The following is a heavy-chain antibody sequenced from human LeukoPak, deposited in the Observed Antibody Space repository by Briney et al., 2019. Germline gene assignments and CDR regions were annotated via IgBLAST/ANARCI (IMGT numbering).Heavy chain of an antibody. Sequence: GGSLRLSCAVSGFTFSNYAMSWVRQAPGKGLEWVSAISGSGGTTYYGDSVKGRFTISRDSSKNTLYLQMNSLRAEDTAVYYCAKGGGYYGSGTYYKNNWFDPWGQGTLVIVSS. V-gene: IGHV3-23*01. J-gene: IGHJ5*02. CDR1: GFTFSNYA. D-gene: IGHD3-10*01. CDR2: ISGSGGTT. CDR3: AKGGGYYGSGTYYKNNWFDP.